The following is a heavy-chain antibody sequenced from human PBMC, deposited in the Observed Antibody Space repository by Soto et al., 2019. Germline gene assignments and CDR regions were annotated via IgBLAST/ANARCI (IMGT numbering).Heavy chain of an antibody. V-gene: IGHV3-23*01. CDR2: ISGSGGST. CDR1: GFTFSSYA. CDR3: AKEGSSGWYLSYYFDY. D-gene: IGHD6-19*01. Sequence: GSLRLSCAASGFTFSSYAMSWVRQAPGKGLEWVSAISGSGGSTYYADSVKGRFTISRDNSKNTLYLQMNSLRAEDTAVYYCAKEGSSGWYLSYYFDYWGQGTLVTVSS. J-gene: IGHJ4*02.